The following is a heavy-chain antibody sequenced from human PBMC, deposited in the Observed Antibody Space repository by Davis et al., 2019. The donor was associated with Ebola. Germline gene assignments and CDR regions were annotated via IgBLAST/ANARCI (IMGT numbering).Heavy chain of an antibody. J-gene: IGHJ4*02. CDR2: INHSGST. CDR1: GGSFSGYY. D-gene: IGHD3-22*01. Sequence: PSETLSLTCAVYGGSFSGYYWSWIRQPPGKGLEWIGEINHSGSTNYNPSLKSRVTISVDTSKNQFSLKLSSVTAADTAVYYCARWAPSGYYLLDYWGQGTLVTVSS. CDR3: ARWAPSGYYLLDY. V-gene: IGHV4-34*01.